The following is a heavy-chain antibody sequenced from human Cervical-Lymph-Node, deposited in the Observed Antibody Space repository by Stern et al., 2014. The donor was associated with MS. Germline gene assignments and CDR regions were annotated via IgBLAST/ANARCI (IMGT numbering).Heavy chain of an antibody. CDR1: GFTFRSYS. Sequence: QVQLVQSGGGVVQPGGSLRLSCAASGFTFRSYSMHWVRQAPGKGLEWAALISYDDKNENYADSVKGRFSIFRDNSNNALYLQMSSLRAADTAVYYCARAIATSGKYRLDIWGRGTLVIVSS. V-gene: IGHV3-30*03. CDR3: ARAIATSGKYRLDI. CDR2: ISYDDKNE. D-gene: IGHD4-23*01. J-gene: IGHJ3*02.